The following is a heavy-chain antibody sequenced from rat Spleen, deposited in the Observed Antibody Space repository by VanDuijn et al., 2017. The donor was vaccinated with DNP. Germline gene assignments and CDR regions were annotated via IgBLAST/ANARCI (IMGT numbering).Heavy chain of an antibody. CDR2: MWTGGST. D-gene: IGHD1-9*01. J-gene: IGHJ2*01. CDR3: ARSYSGYKAYFDF. CDR1: GFSLTNFP. Sequence: QVQLRESGPGLVQPSQTLSLPCTVSGFSLTNFPVHWVRQPSGKGLEWMGVMWTGGSTEYNSALKSRLSITRDTSNSQVFLKMNSLQTEDTATYYCARSYSGYKAYFDFWGQGVVVTVSS. V-gene: IGHV2-30*01.